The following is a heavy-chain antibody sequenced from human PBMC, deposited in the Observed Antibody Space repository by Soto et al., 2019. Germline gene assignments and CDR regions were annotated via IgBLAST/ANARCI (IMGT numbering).Heavy chain of an antibody. CDR3: AGEGVVVTAIHRYFDY. V-gene: IGHV1-46*01. J-gene: IGHJ4*02. D-gene: IGHD2-21*02. CDR1: GYTFTSYY. Sequence: ASVKVSCKASGYTFTSYYMHWVRQAPGQGLEWMGIINPSGGSTSYAQKFQGRVTMTRDTSTSTVYMELSSLRSEDTAVYYCAGEGVVVTAIHRYFDYWGQGTLVTVSS. CDR2: INPSGGST.